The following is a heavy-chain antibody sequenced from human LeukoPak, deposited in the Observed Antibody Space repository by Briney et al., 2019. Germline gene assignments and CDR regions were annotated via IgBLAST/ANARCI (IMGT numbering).Heavy chain of an antibody. CDR3: ARSARY. Sequence: GASVKVSCKASGYTFNDYYLHWVRQAPGQGLEWMGWINPNSGDTNYAQKFQGRVTMTRDTSVSTAYMELTRLRSDDTAVYYCARSARYWGQGTLVTASS. J-gene: IGHJ4*02. D-gene: IGHD3-16*02. CDR2: INPNSGDT. CDR1: GYTFNDYY. V-gene: IGHV1-2*02.